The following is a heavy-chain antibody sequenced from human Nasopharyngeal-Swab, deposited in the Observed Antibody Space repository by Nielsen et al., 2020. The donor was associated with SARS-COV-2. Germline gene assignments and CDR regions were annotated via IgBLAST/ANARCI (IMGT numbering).Heavy chain of an antibody. J-gene: IGHJ4*02. CDR3: ARGDGYNYPFDY. CDR1: GFTFSSYA. CDR2: ISYDGSNK. D-gene: IGHD5-24*01. V-gene: IGHV3-30-3*01. Sequence: GESLKISCAASGFTFSSYAMHWVRQAPGKGLEWVAVISYDGSNKYYADSVKGRFTISRDNFKNTLYLQMNSLRAEDTAVYYCARGDGYNYPFDYWGQGTLVTVSS.